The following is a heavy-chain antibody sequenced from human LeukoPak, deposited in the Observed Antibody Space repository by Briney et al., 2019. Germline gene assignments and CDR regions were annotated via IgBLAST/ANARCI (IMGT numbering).Heavy chain of an antibody. CDR2: INYSSGST. Sequence: GGSLRLSCAASGFAFSNYAMSWVRQAPGKGLEWVSIINYSSGSTDYADSVKGRFTVSRDNSNSTLFLQMNSLRAEDTAVYYCAKSGTTWRGSFDSWGQGILVTVSS. CDR1: GFAFSNYA. J-gene: IGHJ4*02. V-gene: IGHV3-23*01. D-gene: IGHD4-17*01. CDR3: AKSGTTWRGSFDS.